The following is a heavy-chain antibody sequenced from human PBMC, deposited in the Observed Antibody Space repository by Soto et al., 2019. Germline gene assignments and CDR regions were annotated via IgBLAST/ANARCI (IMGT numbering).Heavy chain of an antibody. V-gene: IGHV4-59*01. D-gene: IGHD3-16*02. CDR1: GGSITSSY. Sequence: SETLSLTCTVSGGSITSSYRSWIRRPPGKGLEWIAYIYDTGISGYTPSTSHNPSLKSRVTMSVDTSKSQFSLKLTSVTAAYTAVYYCSRGEDSFFYYGLDVWGQGITVTVSS. CDR2: IYDTGISGYTPST. J-gene: IGHJ6*02. CDR3: SRGEDSFFYYGLDV.